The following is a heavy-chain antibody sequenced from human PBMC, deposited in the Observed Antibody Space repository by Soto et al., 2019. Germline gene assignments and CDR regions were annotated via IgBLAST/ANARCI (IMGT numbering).Heavy chain of an antibody. J-gene: IGHJ6*02. CDR1: GYSFTSYW. D-gene: IGHD3-10*01. Sequence: PGESLKISCKGSGYSFTSYWIGWVRQMPGKGLEWMGIIYPGDSDTRYSPSFQGQVTISADKSISTAYLQWSSLKASDTAMYYCAGSGRFGELLKRPYYYYGMDVWGQGTTVTVSS. CDR2: IYPGDSDT. V-gene: IGHV5-51*01. CDR3: AGSGRFGELLKRPYYYYGMDV.